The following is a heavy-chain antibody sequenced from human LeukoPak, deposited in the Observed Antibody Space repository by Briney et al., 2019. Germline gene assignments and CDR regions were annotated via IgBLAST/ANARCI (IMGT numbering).Heavy chain of an antibody. Sequence: GRSLRLSCAASGFTFSSYAMHWVRQAPGKGLEWVAVIPYDGSNKYYADSVKGRFTISRDNSKNTLYLQVNSLRAEDTAVYYCARDSVLRYFDWLSKNWYFDLWGRGTLVTVPS. V-gene: IGHV3-30*04. CDR3: ARDSVLRYFDWLSKNWYFDL. D-gene: IGHD3-9*01. CDR2: IPYDGSNK. J-gene: IGHJ2*01. CDR1: GFTFSSYA.